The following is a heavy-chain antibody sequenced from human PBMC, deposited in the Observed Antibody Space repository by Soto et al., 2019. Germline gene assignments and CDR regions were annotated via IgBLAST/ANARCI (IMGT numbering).Heavy chain of an antibody. V-gene: IGHV1-18*01. CDR1: GYTFTSYG. CDR2: ISAYNGNT. CDR3: ARSSTVGHMDV. D-gene: IGHD1-26*01. Sequence: QVQLVQSGAEVKKPGASVKVSCKASGYTFTSYGISRVRQDPGQGVEWMGWISAYNGNTNYAHKLQGRVTMTTDTSTSTAYMELRRLRSDDTALYYWARSSTVGHMDVWGQGTTVTVPS. J-gene: IGHJ6*02.